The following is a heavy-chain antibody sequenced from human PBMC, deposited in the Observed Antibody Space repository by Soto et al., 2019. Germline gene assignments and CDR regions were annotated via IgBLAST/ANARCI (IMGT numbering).Heavy chain of an antibody. CDR1: GGTFSSYA. CDR2: IIPIFGTA. V-gene: IGHV1-69*06. CDR3: ARERTSSTYYDFWSGYFRWFDP. J-gene: IGHJ5*02. D-gene: IGHD3-3*01. Sequence: SVKVSCKASGGTFSSYAISWVRQAPGQGLEWMGGIIPIFGTANYAQKFQGRVTITADKSTSTAYMELSSLRSEDTAVYYCARERTSSTYYDFWSGYFRWFDPWGQGTLVTVSS.